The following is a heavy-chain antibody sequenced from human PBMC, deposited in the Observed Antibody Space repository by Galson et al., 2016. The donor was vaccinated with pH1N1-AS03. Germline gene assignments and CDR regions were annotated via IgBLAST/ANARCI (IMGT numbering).Heavy chain of an antibody. CDR1: GDSVSSNIDA. CDR2: TYWRSKWYN. Sequence: CAISGDSVSSNIDAWNWIRQSPSGGLEWLGRTYWRSKWYNDYAVSVKSRTTINQDTSKNQFSLQLNSVTPEDTAVYYCARGRYSAFDIWGQGTMVTVSS. V-gene: IGHV6-1*01. D-gene: IGHD1-1*01. CDR3: ARGRYSAFDI. J-gene: IGHJ3*02.